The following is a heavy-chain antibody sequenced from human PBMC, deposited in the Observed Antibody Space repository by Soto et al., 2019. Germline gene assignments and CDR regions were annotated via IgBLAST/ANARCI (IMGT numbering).Heavy chain of an antibody. CDR2: IDPSDSYT. D-gene: IGHD3-16*01. Sequence: GESLKISCKGSGYSFTSYWISWVRQMPGKGLEWMGRIDPSDSYTNYSPSFQGHVTISADKSISTAYLQWSSLKASDTAMYYSVRKGQNDNVNAIDVCGRGTTVTLSS. V-gene: IGHV5-10-1*01. CDR1: GYSFTSYW. CDR3: VRKGQNDNVNAIDV. J-gene: IGHJ6*01.